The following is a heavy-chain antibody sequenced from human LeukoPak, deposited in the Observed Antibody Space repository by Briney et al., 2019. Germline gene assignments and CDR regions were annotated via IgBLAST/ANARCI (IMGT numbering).Heavy chain of an antibody. V-gene: IGHV1-69*05. CDR2: IIPIFGTA. D-gene: IGHD5-12*01. J-gene: IGHJ2*01. CDR3: ARDLRGYSGYVHDYWYFDL. CDR1: GGTFSSYA. Sequence: GASVKVSCKASGGTFSSYAISWVRQAPGQGLEWMGGIIPIFGTANYAQKFQGRVTITTDESTSTAYMELSSLRSEDTAVYYCARDLRGYSGYVHDYWYFDLWGRGTLVTVSS.